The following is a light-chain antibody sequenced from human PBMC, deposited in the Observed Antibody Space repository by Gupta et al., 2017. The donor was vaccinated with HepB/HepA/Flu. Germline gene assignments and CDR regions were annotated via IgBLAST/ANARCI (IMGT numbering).Light chain of an antibody. CDR2: DSS. J-gene: IGKJ3*01. V-gene: IGKV1-33*01. Sequence: QLTQSPSSLSASVGSRVTLACQASQDSSSYLNWYQQKTGKAAKVLIYDSSNWETGVPSRFSGSGSGTHCTFTISSLQPEDIATYYCQQWDNLQAFTFGPGTKVQIK. CDR1: QDSSSY. CDR3: QQWDNLQAFT.